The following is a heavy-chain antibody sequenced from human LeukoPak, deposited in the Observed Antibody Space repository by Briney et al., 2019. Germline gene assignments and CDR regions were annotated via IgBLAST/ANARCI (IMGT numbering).Heavy chain of an antibody. Sequence: SETLSLTCAVYGGSFSGYYWSWIRQPPGKGLEWIGEINHSGSINYNPSLKSRVTISVDTSKNQFSLKLSSVTAADTAVYYCARTGGLDSSGYDYWGQGTLVTVSS. J-gene: IGHJ4*02. CDR3: ARTGGLDSSGYDY. V-gene: IGHV4-34*01. CDR1: GGSFSGYY. D-gene: IGHD3-22*01. CDR2: INHSGSI.